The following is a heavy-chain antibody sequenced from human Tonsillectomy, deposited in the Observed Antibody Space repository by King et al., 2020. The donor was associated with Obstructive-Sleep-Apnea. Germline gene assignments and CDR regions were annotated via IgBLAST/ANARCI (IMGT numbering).Heavy chain of an antibody. CDR2: ISGSGGST. CDR1: GFTFSSYA. J-gene: IGHJ4*02. D-gene: IGHD3-16*02. V-gene: IGHV3-23*04. CDR3: AKDQARNDYVWGSYRPGFDY. Sequence: VQLVESGGGLVQPGGSLRLSCAASGFTFSSYAMSWVRQAPGKGLEWVSAISGSGGSTYYADSVKGRFTISRDNSKNTLYLQMNSLRAEDTAVYYCAKDQARNDYVWGSYRPGFDYWGQGTLVTVS.